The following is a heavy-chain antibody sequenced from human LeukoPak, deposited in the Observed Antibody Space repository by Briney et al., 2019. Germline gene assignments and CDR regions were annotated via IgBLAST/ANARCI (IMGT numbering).Heavy chain of an antibody. V-gene: IGHV3-30*02. CDR2: IRYDGSNK. D-gene: IGHD5-24*01. Sequence: PGGSLRLSCAASGFTFSGSGMHWVRQAPGKGLEWVTFIRYDGSNKYYTDSVKGRFTISRDNSKDTLYLQMDSLRAEDTAIYYCMNLGSNSHWGQGTLVTVSS. CDR1: GFTFSGSG. CDR3: MNLGSNSH. J-gene: IGHJ4*02.